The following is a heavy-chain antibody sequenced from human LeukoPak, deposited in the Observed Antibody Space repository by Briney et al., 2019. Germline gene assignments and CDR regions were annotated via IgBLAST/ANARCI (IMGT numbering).Heavy chain of an antibody. CDR2: IYYSGST. CDR3: ARDSRYAPYYYYYMDV. V-gene: IGHV4-59*01. J-gene: IGHJ6*03. Sequence: SETLSLTCTVSGGSISSYYWSWIRQPPGKGLEWIGYIYYSGSTNYNPSLKSRVTISVDTSKNQFSLKLSSVTAADTAVYYCARDSRYAPYYYYYMDVWGKGTTVTISS. CDR1: GGSISSYY. D-gene: IGHD2-2*01.